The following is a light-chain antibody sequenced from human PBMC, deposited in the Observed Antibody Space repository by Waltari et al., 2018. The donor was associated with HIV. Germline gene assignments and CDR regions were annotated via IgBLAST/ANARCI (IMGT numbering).Light chain of an antibody. J-gene: IGLJ3*02. CDR2: GNS. Sequence: QSVLTQPPSAPKAPGSRVTLSCPGTTSIIGAGYDVHWYQQLPGTAPKLLIYGNSNRPSGVPDRFSGSKSGTSASLAITGLQAEDEADYYCQSYDSSLSGVFGGGTKLTVL. CDR1: TSIIGAGYD. V-gene: IGLV1-40*01. CDR3: QSYDSSLSGV.